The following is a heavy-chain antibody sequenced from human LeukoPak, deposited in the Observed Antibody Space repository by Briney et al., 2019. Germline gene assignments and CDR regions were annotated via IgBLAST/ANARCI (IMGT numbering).Heavy chain of an antibody. D-gene: IGHD2-2*01. Sequence: GGSLRLSCAASGFTVSSNYMNWVRQAPGKGLEWVSYISSSSSTIYYADSVQGRFTISRDNAKNSLYLQMNSLRAEDTAVYYCAGLGCSSTTCFDYWGQGTLVTVSS. J-gene: IGHJ4*02. CDR3: AGLGCSSTTCFDY. CDR1: GFTVSSNY. CDR2: ISSSSSTI. V-gene: IGHV3-48*01.